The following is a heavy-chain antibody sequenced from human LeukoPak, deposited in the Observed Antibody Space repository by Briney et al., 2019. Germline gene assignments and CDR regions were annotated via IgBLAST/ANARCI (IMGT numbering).Heavy chain of an antibody. CDR3: ARGFWSGYYYFDY. D-gene: IGHD3-3*01. Sequence: ASVKVSCKASGYTFTTYYIHWVRQAPGQGFDWMGIINPSGGSTTYAQRFQGRVTMTRATSTSTVYMELSSLRSEDTAVYYCARGFWSGYYYFDYWGQGTLVTVSS. CDR2: INPSGGST. J-gene: IGHJ4*02. V-gene: IGHV1-46*01. CDR1: GYTFTTYY.